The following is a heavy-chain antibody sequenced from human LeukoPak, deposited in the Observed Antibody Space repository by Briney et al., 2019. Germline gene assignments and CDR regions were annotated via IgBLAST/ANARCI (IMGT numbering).Heavy chain of an antibody. CDR1: GYTFTGYY. D-gene: IGHD6-6*01. CDR3: ARAEYSSSAGFDY. V-gene: IGHV1-2*02. Sequence: GASVKVSCKASGYTFTGYYMHWVRQAPGQGLEWMGWINPNSGGTNYAQKFQGRVTMTRDTSISTAYMELSRLRSDDTAVYYCARAEYSSSAGFDYWGQGTLVTVSS. J-gene: IGHJ4*02. CDR2: INPNSGGT.